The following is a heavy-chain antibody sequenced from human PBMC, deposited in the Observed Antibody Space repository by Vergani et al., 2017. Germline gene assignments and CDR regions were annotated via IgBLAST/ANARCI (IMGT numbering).Heavy chain of an antibody. V-gene: IGHV3-20*04. J-gene: IGHJ3*02. CDR3: AGNYYDSSCYYLMADAFDI. D-gene: IGHD3-22*01. CDR1: GFTFDDYG. CDR2: INWNGGST. Sequence: EVQLVESGGGVVRPGGSLRLSCAASGFTFDDYGMSWVRQAPGKGLEWVSGINWNGGSTGYAESVKGRFTISRDNAKNSLYLQMNSLRAEDTALYYCAGNYYDSSCYYLMADAFDIWGQGTMVTVSS.